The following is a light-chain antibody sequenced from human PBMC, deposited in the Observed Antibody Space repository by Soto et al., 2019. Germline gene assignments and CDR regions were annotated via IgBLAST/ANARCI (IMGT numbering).Light chain of an antibody. CDR1: QGIRND. J-gene: IGKJ1*01. Sequence: AIQMTQSPSSLSASVGDRVTITCRASQGIRNDLGWYQQKPGKAPELLIYAASTLQSGVPSRFSGSASGTVFTLTISSLQPEDFATYYCLQDYNYPRTFGQGTKVEIK. V-gene: IGKV1-6*01. CDR2: AAS. CDR3: LQDYNYPRT.